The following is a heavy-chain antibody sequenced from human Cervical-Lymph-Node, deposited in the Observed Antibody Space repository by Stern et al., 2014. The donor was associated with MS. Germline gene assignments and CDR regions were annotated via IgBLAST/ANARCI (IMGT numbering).Heavy chain of an antibody. Sequence: QLVQSGAEVKKPGSSVKVSCKASGGTFSSYTFSWVRQAPGQGLQWMGGIIPILGSANYAKKFQGRVTITADESHSTDYMALGSLRSEDTAVYYCARSSDWVDAFDIWGQGTMVTVSS. CDR1: GGTFSSYT. J-gene: IGHJ3*02. CDR3: ARSSDWVDAFDI. D-gene: IGHD6-19*01. CDR2: IIPILGSA. V-gene: IGHV1-69*01.